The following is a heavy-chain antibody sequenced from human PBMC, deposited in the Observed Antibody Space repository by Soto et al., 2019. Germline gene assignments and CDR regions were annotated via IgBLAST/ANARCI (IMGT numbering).Heavy chain of an antibody. CDR3: AKTKRGGWYVFGY. D-gene: IGHD6-19*01. CDR1: GFTFSSYG. CDR2: ISYDGSNK. Sequence: GGSLRLSCAASGFTFSSYGMHWVRQAPGKGLEWVAVISYDGSNKYYADSVKGRFTISRDNSKNTLYLQMNSLRAEDTAVYYCAKTKRGGWYVFGYWGQGTLVTVS. J-gene: IGHJ4*02. V-gene: IGHV3-30*18.